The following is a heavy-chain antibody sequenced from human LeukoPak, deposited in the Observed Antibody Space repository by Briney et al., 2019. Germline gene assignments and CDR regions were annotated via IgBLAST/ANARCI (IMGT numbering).Heavy chain of an antibody. D-gene: IGHD2-2*01. J-gene: IGHJ4*02. CDR2: INHSGST. CDR3: ARRRVVPAARRGYFDY. CDR1: GGSFSGYY. V-gene: IGHV4-34*01. Sequence: SETLSLTCAVYGGSFSGYYWSWIRQPPGKGLEWIGEINHSGSTNYNPSLKSRVTIPVDTSKTQFSLKLSSVTAADTAVYYCARRRVVPAARRGYFDYWGQGTLVTVSS.